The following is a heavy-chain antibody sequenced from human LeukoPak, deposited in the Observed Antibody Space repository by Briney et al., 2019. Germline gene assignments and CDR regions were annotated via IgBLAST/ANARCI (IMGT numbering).Heavy chain of an antibody. J-gene: IGHJ4*02. CDR3: ARGGDYYLFGFDY. Sequence: PGGSLRLSCAASGFTFSTYGMHWVRQAPGKGLEWVAVISYDGSNKYYADSVKGRFTISRDNSKNTLYFQMNSLRAEDTAVYYCARGGDYYLFGFDYWGQGTLVTVSS. CDR1: GFTFSTYG. CDR2: ISYDGSNK. V-gene: IGHV3-30*03. D-gene: IGHD2-21*02.